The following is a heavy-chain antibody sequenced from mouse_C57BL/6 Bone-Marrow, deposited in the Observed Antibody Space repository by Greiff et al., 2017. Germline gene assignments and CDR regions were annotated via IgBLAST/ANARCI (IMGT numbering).Heavy chain of an antibody. Sequence: VQLQQSGAELARPGASVKLSCKASGYTFTSYGISWVKQRTGQGLEWIGEIYPRSGNTYYNEKFKGKATLTADKSSSTAYMELRSLTSEDSAVYFCARGGVITTVVAPMDYWGQGTSVTVSS. J-gene: IGHJ4*01. CDR3: ARGGVITTVVAPMDY. CDR1: GYTFTSYG. V-gene: IGHV1-81*01. D-gene: IGHD1-1*01. CDR2: IYPRSGNT.